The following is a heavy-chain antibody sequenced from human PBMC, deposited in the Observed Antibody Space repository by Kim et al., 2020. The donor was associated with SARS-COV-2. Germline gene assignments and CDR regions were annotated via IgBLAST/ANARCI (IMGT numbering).Heavy chain of an antibody. V-gene: IGHV7-4-1*02. CDR1: GHIFSSYA. CDR2: INTNTGNP. CDR3: ASSMLYGVISAFDL. J-gene: IGHJ3*01. D-gene: IGHD3-10*01. Sequence: ASVKVSCKASGHIFSSYAMNWVRQAPGQSLEWMGWINTNTGNPTYAQGFTGRFVFSLDTSDSTTYLQITSLKSEDTAVYYCASSMLYGVISAFDLWGQGTMVTVSS.